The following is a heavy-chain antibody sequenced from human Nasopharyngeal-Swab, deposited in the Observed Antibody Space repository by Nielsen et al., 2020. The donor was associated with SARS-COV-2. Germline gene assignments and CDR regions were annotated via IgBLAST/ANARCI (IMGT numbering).Heavy chain of an antibody. CDR3: ARGLSGIVPATILGLGPFYSYYYMDV. V-gene: IGHV4-34*01. D-gene: IGHD2-2*01. CDR1: GGSFSSYS. CDR2: INHSGST. J-gene: IGHJ6*03. Sequence: SETLSLTCVVYGGSFSSYSWGWIRQSPGKGLEWIAEINHSGSTHYKPSLRSRVTIVDTSKNQFSLRLTSVTAADTAVYYCARGLSGIVPATILGLGPFYSYYYMDVWGKGTTVTVSS.